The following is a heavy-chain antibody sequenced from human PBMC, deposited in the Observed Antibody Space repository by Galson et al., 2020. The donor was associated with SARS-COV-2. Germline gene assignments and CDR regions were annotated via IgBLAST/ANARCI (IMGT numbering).Heavy chain of an antibody. CDR1: NYSLTSHCY. V-gene: IGHV4-38-2*02. Sequence: ASETLSLTCTVSNYSLTSHCYWGCVRQSTGRGLEWIGNIQFSGHTHYNPSLKSRVTISVDTSTNQFSLTLTSVTAADTAVYYCARYQLLFPFDYWGRGALVTVSS. J-gene: IGHJ4*02. D-gene: IGHD2-2*01. CDR3: ARYQLLFPFDY. CDR2: IQFSGHT.